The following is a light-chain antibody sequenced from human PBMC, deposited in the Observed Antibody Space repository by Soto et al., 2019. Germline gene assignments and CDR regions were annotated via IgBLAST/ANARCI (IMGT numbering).Light chain of an antibody. CDR2: AAS. Sequence: DILLTQSPLSLSASVGDRVTISCRSSQTIGRYLNWYQHKPGRAPKLLIYAASTLQSGVPSRFSGSGSVTDFSLTISSLQPEDFATYYCQQSYSTPITFGQGTRLEIK. CDR1: QTIGRY. CDR3: QQSYSTPIT. V-gene: IGKV1-39*01. J-gene: IGKJ5*01.